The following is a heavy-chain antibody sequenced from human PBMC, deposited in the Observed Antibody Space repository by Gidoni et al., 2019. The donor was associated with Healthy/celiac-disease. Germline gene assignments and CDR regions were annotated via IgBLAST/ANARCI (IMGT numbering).Heavy chain of an antibody. J-gene: IGHJ4*02. CDR1: GFTFSSYA. CDR3: ARDFRADY. V-gene: IGHV3-30*01. CDR2: ISYDGSNK. Sequence: QVQLVESGGGVVQPGRSLRLSCAASGFTFSSYAMHWVRQAPGKGLEWVAVISYDGSNKYYADSVKGRFTISRDNSKNTLYLQMNSLRAEDTAVYYCARDFRADYWGQGTLVTVSS.